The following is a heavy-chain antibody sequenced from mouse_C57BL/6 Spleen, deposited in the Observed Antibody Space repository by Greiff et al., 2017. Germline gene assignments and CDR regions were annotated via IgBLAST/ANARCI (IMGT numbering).Heavy chain of an antibody. V-gene: IGHV1-5*01. CDR2: IYPGNSDT. CDR1: GYTFTRYW. J-gene: IGHJ4*01. CDR3: TRCSKDAMDY. D-gene: IGHD1-1*01. Sequence: EVQLQQSGTVLARPGASVKMSCKTSGYTFTRYWLHWVKQRPGQGLEWIGAIYPGNSDTSYNQKFKGKAKLTAVTSASTAYMELSSLTNEDSAVYYCTRCSKDAMDYWGQGTSGTVSS.